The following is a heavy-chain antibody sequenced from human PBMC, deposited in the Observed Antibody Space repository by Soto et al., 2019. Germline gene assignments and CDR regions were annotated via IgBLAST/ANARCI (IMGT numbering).Heavy chain of an antibody. D-gene: IGHD1-7*01. CDR2: IKTDATSI. CDR3: VRDRSSFTGTAGDY. V-gene: IGHV3-74*01. J-gene: IGHJ4*02. Sequence: EEQLVESGGGLVQSGGSLRLSCAASGFTFSGYWMHWVRQAPGKGLVWVSRIKTDATSISYADSVKGRFTVSRDNAKSTLYLQMNSLRAEDTALYYCVRDRSSFTGTAGDYWGQGTLVTVSS. CDR1: GFTFSGYW.